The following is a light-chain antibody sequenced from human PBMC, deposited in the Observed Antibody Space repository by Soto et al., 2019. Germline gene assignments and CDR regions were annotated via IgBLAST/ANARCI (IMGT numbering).Light chain of an antibody. J-gene: IGLJ2*01. CDR3: GAWDSFLSAVV. V-gene: IGLV1-51*01. CDR2: DNN. CDR1: SSNIGNNY. Sequence: QSALTQPPSVSAAPGQKVTISCSGSSSNIGNNYVSWYQQLPGTAPKLLTYDNNKRPSGIPDRFSDSRSGTSATLDITGLQTGDEADYYCGAWDSFLSAVVFGGGTKVTVL.